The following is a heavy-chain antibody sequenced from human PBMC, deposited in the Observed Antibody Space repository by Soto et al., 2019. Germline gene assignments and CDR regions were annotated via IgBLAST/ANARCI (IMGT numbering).Heavy chain of an antibody. J-gene: IGHJ6*02. CDR3: ARLNGYCVSTSCHGYGFSMDV. CDR1: VDSFSRYY. V-gene: IGHV4-59*08. D-gene: IGHD2-2*03. Sequence: SETLSLTCTVSVDSFSRYYWSLIRQPPGKGLEWIGYVYYSGNTDYNPSLKSRVTISIDTSMNEFSLRLSSVTAADTAVYYCARLNGYCVSTSCHGYGFSMDVWGQGTTVTVSS. CDR2: VYYSGNT.